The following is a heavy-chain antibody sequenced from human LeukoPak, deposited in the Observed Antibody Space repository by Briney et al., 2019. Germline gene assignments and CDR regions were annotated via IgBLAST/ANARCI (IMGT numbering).Heavy chain of an antibody. J-gene: IGHJ6*02. CDR3: ARGLSYGSGSYYKRYYYYGMDV. D-gene: IGHD3-10*01. CDR1: GGSISSGDYY. V-gene: IGHV4-30-4*01. Sequence: SQTLSLTCTVSGGSISSGDYYWSWIRQPPGKGLEWIGYIYYSGSTYYNPSLKSRVTISVDTSKNQFSLKLSSVTAADTAVYYCARGLSYGSGSYYKRYYYYGMDVWGQGTTVTVSS. CDR2: IYYSGST.